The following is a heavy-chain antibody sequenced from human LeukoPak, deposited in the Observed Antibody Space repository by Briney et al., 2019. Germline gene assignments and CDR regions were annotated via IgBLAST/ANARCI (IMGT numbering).Heavy chain of an antibody. CDR3: ARTWASLTVNAFYYFDY. CDR1: GGSISSGGYY. J-gene: IGHJ4*02. V-gene: IGHV4-31*03. Sequence: SQTLSLTRTLSGGSISSGGYYWSWIRQHPRKGLEWIGYIYYSGSTYYNPSLKSRVTISVDTSKNQFSLKLSSVTAADTAVYYCARTWASLTVNAFYYFDYWGQGTLVTVSS. CDR2: IYYSGST. D-gene: IGHD4-11*01.